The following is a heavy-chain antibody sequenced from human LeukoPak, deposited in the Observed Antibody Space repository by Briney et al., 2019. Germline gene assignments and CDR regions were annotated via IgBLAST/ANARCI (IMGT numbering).Heavy chain of an antibody. D-gene: IGHD2-15*01. V-gene: IGHV4-39*07. CDR3: ARDLFISEDIVVVVAATQKDY. CDR2: IYHSGST. J-gene: IGHJ4*02. Sequence: KPSETLSLTCTVSGGSISSSSYYWGWIRQPPGKGLEWIGSIYHSGSTYYNPSLKSRVTISVDTSKNQFSLKLSSVTAADTAVYYCARDLFISEDIVVVVAATQKDYWGQGTLVTVSS. CDR1: GGSISSSSYY.